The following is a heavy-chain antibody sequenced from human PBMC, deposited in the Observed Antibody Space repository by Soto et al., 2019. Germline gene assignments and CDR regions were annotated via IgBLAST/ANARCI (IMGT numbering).Heavy chain of an antibody. CDR3: ARMKLARLDH. J-gene: IGHJ4*02. CDR1: GVSFNSYG. Sequence: QVQLLQSGTEVKRPGSSVKVSCRASGVSFNSYGFAWVRQAPGRGLEWVGKINPASQIRNYQQSLQGRVTITADTSTRTAYMELSGLTSEDTAVYYCARMKLARLDHWGQGTRVTVS. CDR2: INPASQIR. V-gene: IGHV1-69*09.